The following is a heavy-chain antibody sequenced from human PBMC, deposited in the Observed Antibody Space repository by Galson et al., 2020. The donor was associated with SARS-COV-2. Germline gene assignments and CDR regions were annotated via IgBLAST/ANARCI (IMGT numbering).Heavy chain of an antibody. CDR3: ARELAAGTGAWIDP. Sequence: ASVKVSCKASGYTFISYGINWVRQAPGHGLEWMGWIGPYNANTNYAQNFQGRVTMTADTSMSTVYMELRSLTSDDTAMYYCARELAAGTGAWIDPWGQGTLVTVSP. CDR1: GYTFISYG. D-gene: IGHD6-13*01. V-gene: IGHV1-18*04. J-gene: IGHJ5*02. CDR2: IGPYNANT.